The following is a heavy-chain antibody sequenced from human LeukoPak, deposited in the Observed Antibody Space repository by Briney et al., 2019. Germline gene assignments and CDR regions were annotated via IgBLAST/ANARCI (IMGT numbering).Heavy chain of an antibody. CDR3: AKGRGDVGTSTPDY. CDR2: ITNNGDNT. Sequence: GGSLRLSCAASGFTSGPYAMSWVRQAPERGLEWVSSITNNGDNTYYADSVKGRFTISRDNSKNTLYLQMNSLRAEDTAIFYCAKGRGDVGTSTPDYWGQGTLVTVSS. CDR1: GFTSGPYA. J-gene: IGHJ4*02. V-gene: IGHV3-23*01. D-gene: IGHD1-26*01.